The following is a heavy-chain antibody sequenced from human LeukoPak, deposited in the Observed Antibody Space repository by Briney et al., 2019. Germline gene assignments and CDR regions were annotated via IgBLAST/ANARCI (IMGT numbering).Heavy chain of an antibody. J-gene: IGHJ4*02. Sequence: PGGSLRLSCAASGFTFDDYGMSWVRQAPGKGLEWVAGINWNCGSTGYADSVKGRFTISIDNAKNSLYLQMNSLRAEDTALYYCARDLGYCSSSSCPIDYWGQGTLVTVSS. CDR1: GFTFDDYG. V-gene: IGHV3-20*04. D-gene: IGHD2-2*03. CDR3: ARDLGYCSSSSCPIDY. CDR2: INWNCGST.